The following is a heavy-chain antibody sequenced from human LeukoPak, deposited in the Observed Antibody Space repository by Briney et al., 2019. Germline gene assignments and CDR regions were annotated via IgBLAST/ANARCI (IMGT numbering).Heavy chain of an antibody. J-gene: IGHJ4*02. CDR2: INPNSGGT. CDR3: ARITAAGSNDAFDY. CDR1: GYTFTGYY. D-gene: IGHD6-13*01. V-gene: IGHV1-2*02. Sequence: ASVKVSCKASGYTFTGYYMHWVRQAPGQGLEWMGWINPNSGGTNYAQKFQGRVTMTRDTSISTAYMELSRLRSDDTAVYYCARITAAGSNDAFDYWGQGTLATVSS.